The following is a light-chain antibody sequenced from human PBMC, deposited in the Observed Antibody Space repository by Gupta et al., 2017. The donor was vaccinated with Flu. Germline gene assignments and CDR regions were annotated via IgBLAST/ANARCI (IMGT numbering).Light chain of an antibody. CDR2: AAS. V-gene: IGKV1-17*01. CDR1: QGISDE. J-gene: IGKJ1*01. CDR3: QQHDNYPWT. Sequence: TSSLLASVGDRVTSTCRASQGISDELGWFQKKPGKAPKRLMFAASTLESGVPSRFSGSGSGTEFTLTITSRQPEDFATYYCQQHDNYPWTFGQGTKVEIK.